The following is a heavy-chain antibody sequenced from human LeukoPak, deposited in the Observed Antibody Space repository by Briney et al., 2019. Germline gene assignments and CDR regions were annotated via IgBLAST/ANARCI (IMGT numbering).Heavy chain of an antibody. J-gene: IGHJ3*02. V-gene: IGHV4-61*05. Sequence: PSETLSLTCTVSGGSISSSSYYWGWIRQPPGKGLEWIGYVYYSGSTHYNPSLKSRVTISVDTSKSQFSLKLSSVTAADTAVYYCASAIFVENAFDIWGQGTMVTVSS. CDR1: GGSISSSSYY. CDR3: ASAIFVENAFDI. D-gene: IGHD3-3*01. CDR2: VYYSGST.